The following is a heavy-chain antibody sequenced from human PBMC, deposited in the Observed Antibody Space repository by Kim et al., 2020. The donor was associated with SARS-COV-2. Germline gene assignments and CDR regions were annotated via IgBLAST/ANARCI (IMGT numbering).Heavy chain of an antibody. Sequence: YYADSVKGRFTISRDNSKNTLYLQMNSLRAEDTAVYYCAKAPVAGRYFDYWGQGTLVTVSS. V-gene: IGHV3-23*01. D-gene: IGHD6-19*01. CDR3: AKAPVAGRYFDY. J-gene: IGHJ4*02.